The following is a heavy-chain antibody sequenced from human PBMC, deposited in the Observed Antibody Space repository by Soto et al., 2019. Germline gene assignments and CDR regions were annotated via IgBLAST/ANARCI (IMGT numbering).Heavy chain of an antibody. CDR3: ASRYSSSRDY. CDR2: INHSGST. J-gene: IGHJ4*02. V-gene: IGHV4-34*01. CDR1: GGSFSGYY. Sequence: SETLSLTCAVYGGSFSGYYWNWIRQPPGKGLEWIGEINHSGSTNHNPSLKSRVTISVDTSKNQFSLKLSSVTAADTAVYYCASRYSSSRDYWGQGTLVTVSS. D-gene: IGHD6-13*01.